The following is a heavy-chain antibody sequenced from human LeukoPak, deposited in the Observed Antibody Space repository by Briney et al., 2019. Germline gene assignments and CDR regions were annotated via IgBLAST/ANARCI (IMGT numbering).Heavy chain of an antibody. CDR3: ARELGDIAAAGD. V-gene: IGHV4-38-2*02. J-gene: IGHJ4*02. Sequence: SETLSLTCTVSGYSISSGYHWGWIRQPPGKGLEWIGSIYHSGSTYYNPSLKSRVTISVDTSKNQFSLKLSSVTAADTAVYYCARELGDIAAAGDWGQGTLVTVSS. CDR2: IYHSGST. CDR1: GYSISSGYH. D-gene: IGHD6-13*01.